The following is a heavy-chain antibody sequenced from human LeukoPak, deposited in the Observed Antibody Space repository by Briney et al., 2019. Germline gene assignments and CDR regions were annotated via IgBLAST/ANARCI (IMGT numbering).Heavy chain of an antibody. CDR1: GYSISSGYY. Sequence: SETLSLTCTVSGYSISSGYYWGWIRQPPGKGLEWIGSIYHSGSSYYNPSLKSRVTISVDTSKNQFSLKLSSVTAADTAVYYCARDLLTDGDDPGYWGQGTLVTVSS. J-gene: IGHJ4*02. CDR3: ARDLLTDGDDPGY. V-gene: IGHV4-38-2*02. D-gene: IGHD4-17*01. CDR2: IYHSGSS.